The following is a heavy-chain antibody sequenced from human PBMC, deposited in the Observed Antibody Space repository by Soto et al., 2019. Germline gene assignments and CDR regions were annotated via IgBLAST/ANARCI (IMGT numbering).Heavy chain of an antibody. CDR2: IRSKANSYAT. CDR1: GFTFSGSA. Sequence: PGGSLSLSCEASGFTFSGSAMHWVRQASGKGLEWVGRIRSKANSYATAYAASVKGRFTISRDDSKNTAYLQMNSLKTEDTAVYFCTRGDWWELPTMDYWGQGTLVTVSS. CDR3: TRGDWWELPTMDY. D-gene: IGHD1-26*01. J-gene: IGHJ4*02. V-gene: IGHV3-73*01.